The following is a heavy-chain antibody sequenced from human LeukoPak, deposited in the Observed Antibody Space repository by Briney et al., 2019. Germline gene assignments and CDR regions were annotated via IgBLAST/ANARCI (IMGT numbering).Heavy chain of an antibody. V-gene: IGHV3-66*01. D-gene: IGHD3-10*01. CDR3: ARDVRKQGLWS. CDR2: MYSGDRT. J-gene: IGHJ4*02. Sequence: GGSLRLSCAASGFTVSTNYMSWVRQAPGKGLEWVSIMYSGDRTDYADSLKGRFTISRDTSKNTLYLQMSSLRAEDTAVYYCARDVRKQGLWSWGQGTLVTVSS. CDR1: GFTVSTNY.